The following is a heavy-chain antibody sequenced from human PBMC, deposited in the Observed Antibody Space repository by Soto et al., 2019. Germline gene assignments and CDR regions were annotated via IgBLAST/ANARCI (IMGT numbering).Heavy chain of an antibody. CDR1: GFTFTIYN. V-gene: IGHV3-21*01. Sequence: GSLRLSSAASGFTFTIYNMNWVRQAPGKGLEWVSSISGRSDYIYYADSVRGRFTISRDNAKNSLYLQLNSLRAEDTAVYYCARDRSRSDWSPHIDQWGQGTLVTAPQ. J-gene: IGHJ5*02. CDR3: ARDRSRSDWSPHIDQ. D-gene: IGHD3-9*01. CDR2: ISGRSDYI.